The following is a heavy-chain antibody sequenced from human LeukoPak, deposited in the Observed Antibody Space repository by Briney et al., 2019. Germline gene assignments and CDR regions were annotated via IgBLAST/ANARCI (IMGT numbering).Heavy chain of an antibody. CDR2: ISSSGSTI. CDR1: GFTFSSYS. CDR3: ARDRSPSYYDYVWGSYRSSNWFDP. J-gene: IGHJ5*02. Sequence: HPGGSLRLSCAASGFTFSSYSMNWVRQAPGKGLEWVSYISSSGSTIYYADSVRGRFTISRDNAKNSLYLQMNSLRAEDTAVYYCARDRSPSYYDYVWGSYRSSNWFDPWGQGTLVTVSS. V-gene: IGHV3-48*04. D-gene: IGHD3-16*02.